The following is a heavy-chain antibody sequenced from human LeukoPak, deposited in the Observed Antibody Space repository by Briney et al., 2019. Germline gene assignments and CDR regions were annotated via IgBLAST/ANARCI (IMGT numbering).Heavy chain of an antibody. CDR3: ARVPGTTMVDAFDI. CDR1: GYTFTKYG. Sequence: ASVKVSCKASGYTFTKYGISWMRQAPGQGLEWMGWISGYNGNTNYAQKLQGRVTMTIDTSTSTAYMELRSLRSDDTAVYYCARVPGTTMVDAFDIWGQGTMVTVSS. D-gene: IGHD5-18*01. V-gene: IGHV1-18*01. J-gene: IGHJ3*02. CDR2: ISGYNGNT.